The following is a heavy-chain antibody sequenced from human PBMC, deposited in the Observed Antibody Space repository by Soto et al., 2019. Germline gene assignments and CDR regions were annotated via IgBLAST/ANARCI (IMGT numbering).Heavy chain of an antibody. D-gene: IGHD6-6*01. CDR1: GFTLNRHA. Sequence: QVQLVESGGGVVQPGRSLRLSCAASGFTLNRHAMHWVRQAPVKGLEWVAVISYDGSEKYYADSVKGRFTISRDSSKNTLYLQMDSLGPEDAADYYCAREVGGSSPPGWCQGTLVTVFS. J-gene: IGHJ4*02. V-gene: IGHV3-30*04. CDR2: ISYDGSEK. CDR3: AREVGGSSPPG.